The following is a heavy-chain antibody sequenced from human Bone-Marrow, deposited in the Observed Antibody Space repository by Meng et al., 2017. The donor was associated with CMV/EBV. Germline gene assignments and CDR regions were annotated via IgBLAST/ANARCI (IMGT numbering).Heavy chain of an antibody. J-gene: IGHJ4*02. CDR2: ISSSGSTI. V-gene: IGHV3-11*04. Sequence: GESLKISCAASGFTFSDYYMSWIRQAPGKGLEWVSYISSSGSTIYYADSVKGRFTISRDNSKNTLYLQMNSLRAEDTAVYYCARVLSIAVDRGFDYWGQGTLVTVSS. D-gene: IGHD6-19*01. CDR3: ARVLSIAVDRGFDY. CDR1: GFTFSDYY.